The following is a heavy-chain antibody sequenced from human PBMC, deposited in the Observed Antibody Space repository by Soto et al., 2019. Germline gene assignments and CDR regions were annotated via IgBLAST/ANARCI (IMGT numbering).Heavy chain of an antibody. V-gene: IGHV1-69*13. D-gene: IGHD2-2*02. J-gene: IGHJ6*02. CDR1: GGTFSSYA. CDR2: IIPIFGTA. CDR3: ARDVGYCSSTSCYRRAYYYGMDV. Sequence: SVKVSCKASGGTFSSYAISWVRQAPGQGLKWMGGIIPIFGTANYAQKFQGRVTITADESTSTAYMELSSLRSEDTAVYYCARDVGYCSSTSCYRRAYYYGMDVWGQGTTVTVSS.